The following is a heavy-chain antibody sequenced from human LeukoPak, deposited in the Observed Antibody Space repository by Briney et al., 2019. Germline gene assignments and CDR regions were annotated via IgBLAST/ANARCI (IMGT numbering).Heavy chain of an antibody. CDR1: GFTFSSYG. D-gene: IGHD4-17*01. CDR2: ISYDGSNK. V-gene: IGHV3-30*18. Sequence: GGSLRLSCAASGFTFSSYGMHWVRQAPGKRLEWVAVISYDGSNKYYADSVEGRFTISRDNSKNTLYLQMNSLRAEDTAVYYCAKDEVTTHYYGMDVWGQGTTVTVSS. J-gene: IGHJ6*02. CDR3: AKDEVTTHYYGMDV.